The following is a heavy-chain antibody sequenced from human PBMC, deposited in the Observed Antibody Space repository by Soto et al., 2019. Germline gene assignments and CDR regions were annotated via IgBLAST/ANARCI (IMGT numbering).Heavy chain of an antibody. J-gene: IGHJ4*02. Sequence: ASVKVSCKGFGYSFMKYGINWVRQAPGRGLEWVGWISPYSGYTHSAQKFHGRLTLTTDTAASTAYMELRILRSADTALYYCARAASALIPAAQPSRFDSWGQGTLVTVSS. CDR1: GYSFMKYG. D-gene: IGHD2-2*01. V-gene: IGHV1-18*01. CDR3: ARAASALIPAAQPSRFDS. CDR2: ISPYSGYT.